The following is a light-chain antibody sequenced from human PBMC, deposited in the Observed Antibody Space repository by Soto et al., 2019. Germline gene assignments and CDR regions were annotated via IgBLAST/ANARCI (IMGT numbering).Light chain of an antibody. CDR2: GAS. V-gene: IGKV3-20*01. Sequence: EIVLTQSPGTLSLSPGERATLSCRASQSVSSSYLAWYQQKPGQAPRLLSYGASSRATGIPDRFSGSGSGTEFTLTISRLESEDFAVYYCQQDGSSPPYTFGQGTKLEIK. CDR1: QSVSSSY. CDR3: QQDGSSPPYT. J-gene: IGKJ2*01.